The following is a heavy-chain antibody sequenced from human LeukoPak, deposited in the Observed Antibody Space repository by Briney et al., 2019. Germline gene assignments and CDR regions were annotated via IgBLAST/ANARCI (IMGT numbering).Heavy chain of an antibody. Sequence: PSETLSLTCAVYGGSFSGYYWSWIRQTPGKGLEWIGEINHSGSTNYNPPLKSRVTISLDTSKNQFSLKLTSVTAADTAVYYCAKAPYLSSGSWGQGILVAVSS. CDR2: INHSGST. CDR1: GGSFSGYY. J-gene: IGHJ3*01. CDR3: AKAPYLSSGS. V-gene: IGHV4-34*01. D-gene: IGHD3-22*01.